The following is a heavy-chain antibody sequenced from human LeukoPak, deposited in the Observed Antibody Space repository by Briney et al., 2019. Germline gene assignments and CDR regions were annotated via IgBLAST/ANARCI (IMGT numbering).Heavy chain of an antibody. CDR3: ARLCPTRAATGPEGDS. D-gene: IGHD6-13*01. J-gene: IGHJ4*02. Sequence: PSETLSLTCTVSGGSISSDNYFWGWIRQPPGKGLEWIGSINYSGTTYYNLSLKSRVTIFVDTSKNQFSLKLSSVTAADTAVYYCARLCPTRAATGPEGDSWGQGTLVTVSS. V-gene: IGHV4-39*01. CDR2: INYSGTT. CDR1: GGSISSDNYF.